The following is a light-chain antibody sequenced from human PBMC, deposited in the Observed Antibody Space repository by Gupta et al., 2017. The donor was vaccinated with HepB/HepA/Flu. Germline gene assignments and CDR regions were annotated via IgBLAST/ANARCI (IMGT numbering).Light chain of an antibody. CDR2: QDS. J-gene: IGLJ2*01. CDR3: QAWDSSSYVV. CDR1: KLVDKY. Sequence: SYELTQPPSVSVSPGQTASITCSGDKLVDKYACWYQQKPGQSPVLVIYQDSKRPSGIPERFSGSNSGNTATLPISGTQAMDEADYYCQAWDSSSYVVFGGGTKLTVL. V-gene: IGLV3-1*01.